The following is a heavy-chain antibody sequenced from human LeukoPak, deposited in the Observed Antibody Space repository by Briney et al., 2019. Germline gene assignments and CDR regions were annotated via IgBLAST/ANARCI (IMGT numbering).Heavy chain of an antibody. CDR1: GFTFSSYW. CDR2: INSDGSST. CDR3: ARGPGYSSGWYDY. V-gene: IGHV3-74*01. J-gene: IGHJ4*02. Sequence: GGSLRLSCAASGFTFSSYWMHWVRQAPGKGLVWVSRINSDGSSTNYADSVKGRFTISRDNAKNTLYLQMNSLRAEDTAVYYCARGPGYSSGWYDYWGQGTLVTVSS. D-gene: IGHD6-19*01.